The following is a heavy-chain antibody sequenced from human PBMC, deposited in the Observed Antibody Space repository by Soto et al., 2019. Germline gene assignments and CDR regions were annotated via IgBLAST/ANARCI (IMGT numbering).Heavy chain of an antibody. Sequence: GGSLRLSCAASGFTVSSNYMSWVRQAPGKGLEWVSVIYSGGSTYYADSVKGRFTISRHNSKNTLYLQMNSLRAEDTAVYYCAIDLRGYYDSSGYYAFDIWGQGTMVTISS. J-gene: IGHJ3*02. D-gene: IGHD3-22*01. V-gene: IGHV3-53*04. CDR2: IYSGGST. CDR1: GFTVSSNY. CDR3: AIDLRGYYDSSGYYAFDI.